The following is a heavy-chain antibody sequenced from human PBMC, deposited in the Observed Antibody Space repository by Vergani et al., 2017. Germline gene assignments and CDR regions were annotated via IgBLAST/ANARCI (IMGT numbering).Heavy chain of an antibody. Sequence: QVQLVQSGAEVKKPGSSVKVSCKASGGTFSSYAISWVRQAPGQGLEWMGGITPIFGTANYAQKFQGRVTITADESTSTAYMELSSLRSEDTAVYYCARVLVAGVRVGYFDYWGQGTLVTVSS. J-gene: IGHJ4*02. CDR2: ITPIFGTA. CDR1: GGTFSSYA. V-gene: IGHV1-69*01. D-gene: IGHD2-2*01. CDR3: ARVLVAGVRVGYFDY.